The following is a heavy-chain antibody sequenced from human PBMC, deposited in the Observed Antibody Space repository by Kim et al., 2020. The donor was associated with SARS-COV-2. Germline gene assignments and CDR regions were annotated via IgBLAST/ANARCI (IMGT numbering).Heavy chain of an antibody. CDR1: GFTFSDYY. V-gene: IGHV3-11*01. D-gene: IGHD6-6*01. J-gene: IGHJ6*03. CDR2: ISSSGSTI. Sequence: GGSLRLSCAASGFTFSDYYMSWIRQAPGKGLEWVSYISSSGSTIYYADSVKGRFTISRDNAKNSLYLQMNSLRAEDTAVYYCARAVSSQLANRSRGFYYYYMDVWGKGTTVTVSS. CDR3: ARAVSSQLANRSRGFYYYYMDV.